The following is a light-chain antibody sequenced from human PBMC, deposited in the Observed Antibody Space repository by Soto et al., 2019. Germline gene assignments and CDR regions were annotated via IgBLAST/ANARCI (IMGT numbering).Light chain of an antibody. CDR2: NVY. V-gene: IGLV2-14*03. CDR1: SSDVGAYNF. Sequence: QSVLTQPASVSGSPGQSITISCTGTSSDVGAYNFVSWHQQHPGKAPKLMIYNVYDWPSGISYRFSGSKSGNTASLTISGLQGEDEADYYCSAYTVSRTYVFGTGTKLTVL. CDR3: SAYTVSRTYV. J-gene: IGLJ1*01.